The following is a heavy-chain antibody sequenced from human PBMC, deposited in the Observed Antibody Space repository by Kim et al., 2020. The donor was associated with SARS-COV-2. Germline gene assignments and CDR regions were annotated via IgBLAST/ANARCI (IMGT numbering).Heavy chain of an antibody. J-gene: IGHJ4*02. CDR3: ARAVLYCSSTSCQPDY. D-gene: IGHD2-2*01. CDR2: ISYDGSNK. Sequence: GGSLRLSCAASGFTFSSYAMHWVRQAPGKGLEWVAVISYDGSNKYYADSVKGRFTISRDNSKNTLYLQMNSLRAEDTAVYYCARAVLYCSSTSCQPDYWGQGTLVTVSS. V-gene: IGHV3-30-3*01. CDR1: GFTFSSYA.